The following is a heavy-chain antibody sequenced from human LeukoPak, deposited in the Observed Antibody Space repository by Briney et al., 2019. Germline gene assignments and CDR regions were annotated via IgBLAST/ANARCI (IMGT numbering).Heavy chain of an antibody. CDR1: GFTFSSYE. D-gene: IGHD6-25*01. Sequence: GGSLSLSCAASGFTFSSYEMNWVRQAPGKGLEWVSYISSSVSTIYYADSVKGRFTISRDNAKNSLYLQMNSLRAEDTAVYYCARFGQRGVDYWGQGTLVTVSS. CDR2: ISSSVSTI. J-gene: IGHJ4*02. V-gene: IGHV3-48*03. CDR3: ARFGQRGVDY.